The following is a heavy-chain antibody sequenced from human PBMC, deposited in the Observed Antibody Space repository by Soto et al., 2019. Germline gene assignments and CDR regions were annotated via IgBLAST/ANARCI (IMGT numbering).Heavy chain of an antibody. J-gene: IGHJ4*02. V-gene: IGHV4-31*03. D-gene: IGHD1-1*01. CDR2: IYYRGST. CDR3: ALALPTRGPYYSDS. Sequence: QVQLQESGPGLVKPSQTLSLTCTVSGGTISSGGYYWSWLRQPPGKRLEWIGYIYYRGSTYYNPSLMSRVTVAVHTSKNLYALKLSSVTDAVTAVYYCALALPTRGPYYSDSWGQGTLGTGSS. CDR1: GGTISSGGYY.